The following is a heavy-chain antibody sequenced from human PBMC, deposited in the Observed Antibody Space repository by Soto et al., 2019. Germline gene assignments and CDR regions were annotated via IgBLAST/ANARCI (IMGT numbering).Heavy chain of an antibody. Sequence: QVQLVQSGAEVKKPGASVKVSCKASGYTFTSYDINWVRQATGQGLEWMGWMNPNSGNTGYAQKFQGRVTMTRNTSISTAYMELSSLRSEDTAVYYCARYYYDSSGYNNWFDHWGQGTLVTVSS. CDR2: MNPNSGNT. CDR1: GYTFTSYD. J-gene: IGHJ5*02. V-gene: IGHV1-8*01. CDR3: ARYYYDSSGYNNWFDH. D-gene: IGHD3-22*01.